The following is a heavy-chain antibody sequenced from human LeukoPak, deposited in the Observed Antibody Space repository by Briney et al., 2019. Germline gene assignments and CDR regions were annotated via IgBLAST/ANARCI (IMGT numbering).Heavy chain of an antibody. Sequence: PGGSLRLSCAASGFTFTDYDMTWVRQAPGKGLEWVSGINWNGGSTSYADSVKGRFIISRDNANNSLYLQMNTLRAEDTALYYCARRNYLYSVYYYYYMDVWGKGTTVTVFS. J-gene: IGHJ6*03. D-gene: IGHD2-15*01. V-gene: IGHV3-20*04. CDR1: GFTFTDYD. CDR2: INWNGGST. CDR3: ARRNYLYSVYYYYYMDV.